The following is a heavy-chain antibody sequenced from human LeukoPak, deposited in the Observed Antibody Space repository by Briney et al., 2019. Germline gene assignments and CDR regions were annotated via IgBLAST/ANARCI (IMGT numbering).Heavy chain of an antibody. CDR3: ARTGYSSGWYGGFDY. Sequence: GESLKISCKGSGYSFTSYWIGWVRQMPGKGLEWMGIIYPGDSDTRYSPSFQGQVTISADKSISTAYLQWNSLKASDTAVYYCARTGYSSGWYGGFDYWGQGTLVTVSS. CDR2: IYPGDSDT. J-gene: IGHJ4*02. D-gene: IGHD6-19*01. V-gene: IGHV5-51*01. CDR1: GYSFTSYW.